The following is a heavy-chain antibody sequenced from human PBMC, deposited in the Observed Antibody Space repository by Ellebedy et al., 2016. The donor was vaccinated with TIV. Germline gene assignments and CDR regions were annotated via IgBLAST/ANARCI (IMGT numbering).Heavy chain of an antibody. Sequence: GESLKISCAASGFTVSNNYMNWVRQAPGKGLAWVSDIYSGDSTDHADSVKGRFTISRDNSKNTLFLQMNSLRAEDTAVYYCARERIAAVGDLYYYGMDVWGQGTTVTVSS. J-gene: IGHJ6*02. CDR1: GFTVSNNY. CDR3: ARERIAAVGDLYYYGMDV. V-gene: IGHV3-66*01. D-gene: IGHD6-13*01. CDR2: IYSGDST.